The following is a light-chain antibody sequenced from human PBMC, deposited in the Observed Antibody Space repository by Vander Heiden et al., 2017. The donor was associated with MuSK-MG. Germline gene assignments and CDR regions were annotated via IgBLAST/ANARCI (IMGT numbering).Light chain of an antibody. Sequence: EIGMTQSPATLSVSPGESATLSCRASQSVSSNLAWYQRKPGQPPRLLIYGASTRDTGIPARFRGSGSGTEFSLIISDLQSDDCAVYYCQQYNNWPPLTFGGGTKVEIK. CDR2: GAS. CDR1: QSVSSN. V-gene: IGKV3-15*01. J-gene: IGKJ4*01. CDR3: QQYNNWPPLT.